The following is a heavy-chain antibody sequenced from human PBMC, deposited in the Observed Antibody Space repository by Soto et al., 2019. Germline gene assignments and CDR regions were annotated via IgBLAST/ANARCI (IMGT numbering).Heavy chain of an antibody. CDR2: INHSGST. CDR1: GGSFSGYY. D-gene: IGHD6-19*01. Sequence: PSETLSLTCAVYGGSFSGYYWSWIRQPPGKGLEWIGEINHSGSTNYNPSLKSRVTISVDTSKNQFSLKLSSVTAADTAVYYCARGRRWLPRGAFDIWGQGTMVTV. V-gene: IGHV4-34*01. CDR3: ARGRRWLPRGAFDI. J-gene: IGHJ3*02.